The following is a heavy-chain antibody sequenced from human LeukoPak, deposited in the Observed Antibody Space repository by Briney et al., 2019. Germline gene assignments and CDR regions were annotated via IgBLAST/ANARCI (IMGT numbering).Heavy chain of an antibody. J-gene: IGHJ4*02. CDR3: AREVGIYSSSWYD. CDR2: ISSSSSYI. D-gene: IGHD6-13*01. V-gene: IGHV3-21*01. CDR1: GFTFSSYS. Sequence: GGSLRLSCAASGFTFSSYSMNWVRQAPGKGLEWVSSISSSSSYIYYADSVKGRFTISRDNAKNSLYLQMNSLRAEDTAVYYCAREVGIYSSSWYDWGQGTLVTVSS.